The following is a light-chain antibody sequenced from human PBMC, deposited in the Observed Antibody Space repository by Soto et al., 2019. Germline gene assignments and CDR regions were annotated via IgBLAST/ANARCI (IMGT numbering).Light chain of an antibody. CDR1: QGVSSC. CDR3: QYYGSSVT. V-gene: IGKV3-20*01. Sequence: EIVLTQSPATLSLSPGERATLSCRASQGVSSCLACYQQKPGQAPRLLIYGTSNRATGGIADRFSGSGSGTDFTLTISRLEPEDFAVYYCQYYGSSVTFAGGTKVEIK. CDR2: GTS. J-gene: IGKJ4*01.